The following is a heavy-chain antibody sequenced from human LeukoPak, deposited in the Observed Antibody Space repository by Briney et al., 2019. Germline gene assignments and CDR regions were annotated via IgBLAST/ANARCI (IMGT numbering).Heavy chain of an antibody. D-gene: IGHD5-12*01. J-gene: IGHJ4*02. CDR3: VREMGGYPFDH. Sequence: PGGSLRLSCAASGFTVSSNYMSWVRQAPGKGLEWVSIIYSGGSTFYADSVKGRFTISRDNAKNSLYLQMNSLRAEDTAIYYCVREMGGYPFDHWGQGTLVTVSS. CDR2: IYSGGST. V-gene: IGHV3-53*01. CDR1: GFTVSSNY.